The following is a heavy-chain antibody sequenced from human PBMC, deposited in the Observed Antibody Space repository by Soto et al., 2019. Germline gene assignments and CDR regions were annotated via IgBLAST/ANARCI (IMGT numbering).Heavy chain of an antibody. V-gene: IGHV1-2*04. D-gene: IGHD2-2*01. Sequence: QVQLVQSGAAVKKPGASVKVSCKASGYTFTGYYMHWVRQAPGQGLEWMGWINPNSGGTHYAQNFQDWVTMTRDTSISTAYMELSRLRSDDTAVYYCARGGLVVVPAAKTDLDPWGQGTLVTVSS. CDR2: INPNSGGT. CDR3: ARGGLVVVPAAKTDLDP. J-gene: IGHJ5*02. CDR1: GYTFTGYY.